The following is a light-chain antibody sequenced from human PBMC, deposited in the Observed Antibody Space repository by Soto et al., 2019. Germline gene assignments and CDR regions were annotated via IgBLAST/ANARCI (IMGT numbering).Light chain of an antibody. CDR1: QSISNTY. Sequence: EIVLTQSPGTLSLSPGERATLSCRVSQSISNTYLAWYQQKPGQAPRLLIYGASSRAIGIPDRFSGSGSGTDFTLTISKLEPEDFAVYYCQQRYNWPPLTFGGGTTVEIK. CDR2: GAS. CDR3: QQRYNWPPLT. V-gene: IGKV3D-20*02. J-gene: IGKJ4*01.